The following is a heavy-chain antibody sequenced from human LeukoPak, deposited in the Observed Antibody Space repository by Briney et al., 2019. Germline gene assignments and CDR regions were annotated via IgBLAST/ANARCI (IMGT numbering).Heavy chain of an antibody. CDR2: IYYSGST. D-gene: IGHD2-15*01. V-gene: IGHV4-59*01. CDR3: ARRVVVAARNWFDP. Sequence: PSETLSLTCTVSGGSISSYYWSWIRQPPGKGLEWIGYIYYSGSTNYNPSLKSRVTISVDTSKNQFSLKLSSVTAADTAVYYCARRVVVAARNWFDPWGQGTLVTVSS. J-gene: IGHJ5*02. CDR1: GGSISSYY.